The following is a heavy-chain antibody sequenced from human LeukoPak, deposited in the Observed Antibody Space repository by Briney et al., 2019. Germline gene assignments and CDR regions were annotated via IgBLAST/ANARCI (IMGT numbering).Heavy chain of an antibody. Sequence: PGGSLRLSCAASGFTFSSYAMHWVRQAPGKGLEWVAVISYDGSNKYYADSVKGRFTISRDDSKNTLYLQMISLRAEDTAVYYCARALGYCTNGVCYGDAFDIWGQGTMVTVSS. V-gene: IGHV3-30-3*01. CDR3: ARALGYCTNGVCYGDAFDI. D-gene: IGHD2-8*01. CDR1: GFTFSSYA. CDR2: ISYDGSNK. J-gene: IGHJ3*02.